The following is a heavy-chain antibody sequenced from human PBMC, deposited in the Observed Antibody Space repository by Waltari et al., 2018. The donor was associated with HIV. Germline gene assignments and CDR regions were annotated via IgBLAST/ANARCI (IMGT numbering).Heavy chain of an antibody. V-gene: IGHV3-49*03. D-gene: IGHD4-17*01. Sequence: VQLVESGGGLVQPGRSLRLSFTASGFTFGDYAMTWFRQAPGKGLEGVGCIRSKAYGGTTEYAATVKGRFTISRDESRSIAYLKMNSLQTEDTAVYYCTKGRMTTDYVGQGTLVTVSS. J-gene: IGHJ4*02. CDR2: IRSKAYGGTT. CDR1: GFTFGDYA. CDR3: TKGRMTTDY.